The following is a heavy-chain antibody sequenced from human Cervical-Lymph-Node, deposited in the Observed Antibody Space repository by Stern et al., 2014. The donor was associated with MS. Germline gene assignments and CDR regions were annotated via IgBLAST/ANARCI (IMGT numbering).Heavy chain of an antibody. CDR2: ATYDGSDQ. CDR3: ARDRGLTHYFYGMDV. Sequence: VQLVESGGGVVQPGKSLRLSCAASGFTFSDYGMHWVRQAPGKGLEWVALATYDGSDQYYADSVKGRFTVSRDNSKNTVLLQMNGLRPEDTDVYFCARDRGLTHYFYGMDVWGQGTTVTVS. J-gene: IGHJ6*02. CDR1: GFTFSDYG. V-gene: IGHV3-30*03. D-gene: IGHD3-10*01.